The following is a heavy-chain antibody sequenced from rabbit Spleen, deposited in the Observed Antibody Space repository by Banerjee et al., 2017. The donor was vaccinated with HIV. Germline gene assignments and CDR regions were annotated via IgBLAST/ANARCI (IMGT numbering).Heavy chain of an antibody. Sequence: QEQLVESGGDLVQPEGSLTLTCTASGFSFTSNYYMCWVRQAPGKGLEWIACIDTGDSGFTYFASWAKGRFTISITSSTTVTLQMTSLTVADTATYFCARDAGTSFSTYGMDLWGQGTLVTVS. CDR1: GFSFTSNYY. CDR3: ARDAGTSFSTYGMDL. CDR2: IDTGDSGFT. D-gene: IGHD8-1*01. V-gene: IGHV1S45*01. J-gene: IGHJ6*01.